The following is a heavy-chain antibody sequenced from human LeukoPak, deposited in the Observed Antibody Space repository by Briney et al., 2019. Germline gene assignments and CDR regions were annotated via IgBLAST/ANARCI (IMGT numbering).Heavy chain of an antibody. CDR2: ISGSGGST. CDR3: AKTLGLVSRSHTTVTTDWFDP. V-gene: IGHV3-23*01. Sequence: PGGSLRLSCAASGFTFSSYAMSWVHQAPGKGLEWVSAISGSGGSTYYADSVKGRFTISRDNSKNTLYLQMNSLRAEDTAVYYCAKTLGLVSRSHTTVTTDWFDPWGQGTLVTVSS. J-gene: IGHJ5*02. D-gene: IGHD4-11*01. CDR1: GFTFSSYA.